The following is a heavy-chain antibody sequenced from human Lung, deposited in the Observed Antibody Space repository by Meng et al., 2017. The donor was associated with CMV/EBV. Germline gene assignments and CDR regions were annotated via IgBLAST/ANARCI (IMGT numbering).Heavy chain of an antibody. V-gene: IGHV1-2*02. Sequence: GELVESGGGVEKPGASVKGSCKGSGYSFTDYHIHWVRQAPGQGLEWMGWMNPKSGGANYAQKFQGRVTMTRDTSISTAYMELSRLRSDDTAVYYCAREGLVGDLRYFDLWGRGTLVTVAS. D-gene: IGHD3-16*01. CDR1: GYSFTDYH. CDR2: MNPKSGGA. CDR3: AREGLVGDLRYFDL. J-gene: IGHJ2*01.